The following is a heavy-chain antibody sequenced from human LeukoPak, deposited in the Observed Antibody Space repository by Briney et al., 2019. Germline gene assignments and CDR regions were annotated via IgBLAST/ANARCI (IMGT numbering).Heavy chain of an antibody. CDR1: GYTFTGYY. Sequence: ASVKVSCKASGYTFTGYYMHWVRQAPGQGLEWMGWINPNSGGTNYAQKFQGGVIMTRDTSISQGYMALSRLRSGDTAGYSCARGRGPKGAFDIWGQGTMVTVSS. V-gene: IGHV1-2*02. D-gene: IGHD5-12*01. CDR3: ARGRGPKGAFDI. J-gene: IGHJ3*02. CDR2: INPNSGGT.